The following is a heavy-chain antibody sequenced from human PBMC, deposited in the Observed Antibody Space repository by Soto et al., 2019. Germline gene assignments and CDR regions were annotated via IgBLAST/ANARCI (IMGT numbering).Heavy chain of an antibody. CDR1: GFTFSSFA. V-gene: IGHV3-23*01. CDR2: ISGSGDGT. CDR3: AGPGYSSQDY. D-gene: IGHD5-18*01. Sequence: GGSLRLSCAASGFTFSSFALSWVRQAPGKGLEWVAAISGSGDGTDYADSVKGRFTISRDNSKNTLYLQMNSLRAEDTAVYYCAGPGYSSQDYWGQGALVTVSS. J-gene: IGHJ4*02.